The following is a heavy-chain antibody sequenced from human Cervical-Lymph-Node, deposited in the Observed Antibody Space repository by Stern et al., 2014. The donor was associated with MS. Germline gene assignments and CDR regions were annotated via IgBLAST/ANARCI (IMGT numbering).Heavy chain of an antibody. CDR1: GFSLSTSEMR. V-gene: IGHV2-70*04. D-gene: IGHD5-18*01. CDR2: IDWDDDK. CDR3: ARTGGYSYGYSYYFDY. J-gene: IGHJ4*02. Sequence: ESGPALVKPTQTLTLTCTFSGFSLSTSEMRVSWIRQPPGKALEWLARIDWDDDKFYSTSLNTRLTISKDTSKNQVVLTMTNMDPVDTATYYCARTGGYSYGYSYYFDYWGQGTLVTVSS.